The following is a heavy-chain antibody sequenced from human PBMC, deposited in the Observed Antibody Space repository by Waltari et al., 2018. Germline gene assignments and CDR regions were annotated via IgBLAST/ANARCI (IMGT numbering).Heavy chain of an antibody. Sequence: QVQLVQSGAEVKKPGSSVKVSCKASGGTFSSYAISWVRQAPGQGLEWMGGIIPIFGTANYAQKFQGRITINADESTSTAYMELSSLRSEDTAVYYCARAGGYCSSTSCYMYYFDYWGQGTLVTVSS. D-gene: IGHD2-2*01. CDR2: IIPIFGTA. CDR3: ARAGGYCSSTSCYMYYFDY. J-gene: IGHJ4*02. V-gene: IGHV1-69*12. CDR1: GGTFSSYA.